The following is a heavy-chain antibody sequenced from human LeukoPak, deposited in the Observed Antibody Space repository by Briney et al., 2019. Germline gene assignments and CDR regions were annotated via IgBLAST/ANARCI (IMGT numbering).Heavy chain of an antibody. Sequence: GGSLRLSCAASGFTFSSYWMSWVRQAPGKGLEWVANIKQDGSEKYYVDSVKGRFTISRDNAKNSLYLQMNSLRVEDTAVYYCARTYYDFWSLYSSYFDYWGQGTLVTVSS. J-gene: IGHJ4*02. V-gene: IGHV3-7*01. CDR3: ARTYYDFWSLYSSYFDY. CDR1: GFTFSSYW. CDR2: IKQDGSEK. D-gene: IGHD3-3*01.